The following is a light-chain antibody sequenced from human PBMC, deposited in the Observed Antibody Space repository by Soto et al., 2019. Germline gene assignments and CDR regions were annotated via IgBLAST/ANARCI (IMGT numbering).Light chain of an antibody. CDR3: QQYNSWPLT. CDR1: QSVSSN. J-gene: IGKJ4*01. Sequence: EIVMTQSPATLSVSPGGRATLSCRASQSVSSNLAWYQQKPGQAPRLLIYGASTRATGVPARFGGSGSGTVFTLTISSLQSEDSAVYYCQQYNSWPLTFGGGTKVEIK. CDR2: GAS. V-gene: IGKV3-15*01.